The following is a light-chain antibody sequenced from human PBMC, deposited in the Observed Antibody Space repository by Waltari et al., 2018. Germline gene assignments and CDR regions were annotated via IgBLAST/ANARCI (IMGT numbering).Light chain of an antibody. V-gene: IGKV4-1*01. J-gene: IGKJ5*01. Sequence: IVMTQSPDSLLVSLGERVTINCKSRQSVLSSANNRNYLAWYQQKPGQPPKLLIYWASTRKSGVPDRFSGSGSASEFTLTISNLQAEDVAVYFCQQYYVTPPTFGQGTRLEIK. CDR1: QSVLSSANNRNY. CDR2: WAS. CDR3: QQYYVTPPT.